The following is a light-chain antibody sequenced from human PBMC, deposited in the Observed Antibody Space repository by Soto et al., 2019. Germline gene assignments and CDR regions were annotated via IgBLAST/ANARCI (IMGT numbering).Light chain of an antibody. J-gene: IGKJ1*01. CDR1: QSVTSNY. CDR2: GAS. Sequence: GERATLSCRASQSVTSNYLAWYQQKPGQAPRLLIYGASSRATGIPDRFSGSGSGTDFTLTISRLEPEDFAVYYCQQYGSAHWTFGQGTRW. CDR3: QQYGSAHWT. V-gene: IGKV3-20*01.